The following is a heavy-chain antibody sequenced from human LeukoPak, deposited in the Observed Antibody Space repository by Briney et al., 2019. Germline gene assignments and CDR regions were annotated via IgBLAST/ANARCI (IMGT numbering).Heavy chain of an antibody. CDR3: ARDRVAARPFYMDV. J-gene: IGHJ6*03. V-gene: IGHV3-23*01. CDR2: ISGSDDGT. Sequence: PGGSLRLSCAASGFTFSTYAMSWVRQIPGKGLEWVSAISGSDDGTYYADSVKGRFTISRDNAKNSLYLQMNSLRAEDTAVYYCARDRVAARPFYMDVWGKGTTVTVSS. CDR1: GFTFSTYA. D-gene: IGHD6-6*01.